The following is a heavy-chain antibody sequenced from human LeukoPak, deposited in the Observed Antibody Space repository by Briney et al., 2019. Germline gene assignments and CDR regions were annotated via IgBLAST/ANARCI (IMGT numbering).Heavy chain of an antibody. CDR3: ATLWLRGLVAFDI. V-gene: IGHV4-34*01. Sequence: SETLSLTCAVYGGSFSGYYWSWIRQPPGKGLEWIGEINHSGSTNYNPSLKSRVTISADTSKNQFSLKLSSVTAADTAVYYCATLWLRGLVAFDIWGQGTMVTVPS. CDR1: GGSFSGYY. J-gene: IGHJ3*02. CDR2: INHSGST. D-gene: IGHD5-18*01.